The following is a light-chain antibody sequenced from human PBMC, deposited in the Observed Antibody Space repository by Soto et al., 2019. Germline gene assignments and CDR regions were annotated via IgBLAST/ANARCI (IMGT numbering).Light chain of an antibody. Sequence: EIVLTQSPGTLSLSPGERATLSCRASQSVSSTYLAWYQQKPGQAPRLIIYGASSRATGIPDRFSGSGSGKDFNFNIHRLEPEDFAVYYCQKYGSLTSSTFGQGTKVEIK. J-gene: IGKJ1*01. CDR1: QSVSSTY. V-gene: IGKV3-20*01. CDR3: QKYGSLTSST. CDR2: GAS.